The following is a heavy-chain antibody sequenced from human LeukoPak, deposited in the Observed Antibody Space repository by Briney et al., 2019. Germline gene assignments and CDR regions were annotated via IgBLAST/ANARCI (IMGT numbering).Heavy chain of an antibody. Sequence: GGSLRLSCAAPGFTFSDYGMHWVRQAPGKGLEWVAVISYDGNHKYYTDSVKGRFTISRDNSKNTLYLQMSSLRAEDTAVYYCTKDDAYSSSWYACDIWGQGTMVTVSS. D-gene: IGHD6-13*01. V-gene: IGHV3-30*18. CDR1: GFTFSDYG. J-gene: IGHJ3*02. CDR2: ISYDGNHK. CDR3: TKDDAYSSSWYACDI.